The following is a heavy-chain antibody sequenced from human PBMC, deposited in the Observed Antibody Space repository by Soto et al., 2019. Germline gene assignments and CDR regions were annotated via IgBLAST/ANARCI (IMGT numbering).Heavy chain of an antibody. CDR3: AKAYDKGYMDV. CDR2: INAYSGGT. J-gene: IGHJ6*03. CDR1: GYTFTGYY. V-gene: IGHV1-2*02. Sequence: GASVKVSCKASGYTFTGYYLHWVRQAPGQGLEWMGWINAYSGGTKYAQKFQGRVTMTRDTSISTAYMDLNRLESDDTAIYFCAKAYDKGYMDVWGQGTTVTVSS. D-gene: IGHD3-22*01.